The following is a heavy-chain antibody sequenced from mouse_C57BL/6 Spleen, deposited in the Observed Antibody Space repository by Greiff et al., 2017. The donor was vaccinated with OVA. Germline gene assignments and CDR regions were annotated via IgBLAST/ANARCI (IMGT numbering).Heavy chain of an antibody. Sequence: EVHLVESGGGLVKPGGSLKLSCAASGFTFSDYGMHWVRQAPEKGLEWVAYISSGSSTIYYADTVKGRFTISRDNAKNTLFLQMTSLRSEDTAMYYCARPDYYGSSYPVDYWGQGTTLTVSS. D-gene: IGHD1-1*01. CDR3: ARPDYYGSSYPVDY. CDR1: GFTFSDYG. CDR2: ISSGSSTI. J-gene: IGHJ2*01. V-gene: IGHV5-17*01.